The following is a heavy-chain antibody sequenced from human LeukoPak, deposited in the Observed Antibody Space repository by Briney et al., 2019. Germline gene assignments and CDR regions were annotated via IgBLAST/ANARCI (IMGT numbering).Heavy chain of an antibody. D-gene: IGHD6-19*01. J-gene: IGHJ6*02. CDR1: GGTFSSYA. CDR2: IIPILGIA. Sequence: SVKVSCKASGGTFSSYAISWVRQAPGQGLEWMGRIIPILGIANYAQKFQGRVTITADKSTSTAYMELSSLRSEDTAVYYCARDRAVAGTIIGYYGMDVWGQGTTVTVSS. V-gene: IGHV1-69*04. CDR3: ARDRAVAGTIIGYYGMDV.